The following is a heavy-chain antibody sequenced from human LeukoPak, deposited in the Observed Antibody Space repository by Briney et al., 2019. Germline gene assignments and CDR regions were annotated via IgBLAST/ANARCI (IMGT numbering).Heavy chain of an antibody. CDR1: GFTFSSYW. J-gene: IGHJ4*02. V-gene: IGHV3-74*01. Sequence: GGSLRLSCAASGFTFSSYWMHWVRQAPGKGLVWVSRINTDGSSTSYADSVKGRFTISRDNAKNTLYLQMNSLRAEDTAVYYCASVGQLWFGESYYWGQGTLVTVSS. D-gene: IGHD3-10*01. CDR2: INTDGSST. CDR3: ASVGQLWFGESYY.